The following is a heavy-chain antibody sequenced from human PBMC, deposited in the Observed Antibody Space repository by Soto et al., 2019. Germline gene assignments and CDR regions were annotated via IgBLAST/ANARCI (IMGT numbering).Heavy chain of an antibody. Sequence: SETLSLTCTVSGGSISSSSYYWVWIRQPPGKGLEWIGSIYYSGTTYYNPSLKSRVTISVDTSKNQFSLKLRSVTAADTAVYYCARQSPDYLGSVGWFDPWGQGTLVTVS. V-gene: IGHV4-39*01. J-gene: IGHJ5*02. D-gene: IGHD1-26*01. CDR2: IYYSGTT. CDR3: ARQSPDYLGSVGWFDP. CDR1: GGSISSSSYY.